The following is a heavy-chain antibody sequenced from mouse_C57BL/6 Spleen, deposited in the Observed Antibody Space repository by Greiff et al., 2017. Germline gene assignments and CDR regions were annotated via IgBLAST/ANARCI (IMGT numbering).Heavy chain of an antibody. CDR2: IYPGSGST. CDR1: GYTFTSYW. CDR3: ARWGCIYYDYSGYAMDY. Sequence: VQLQQPGAELVKPGASVKMSCKASGYTFTSYWLTWVKQRPGQGLEWIGDIYPGSGSTNYNEKFKSKATLTVDTSSSTAYMQLSSLTSEDSAVYYCARWGCIYYDYSGYAMDYWGQGTSVTVSS. J-gene: IGHJ4*01. D-gene: IGHD2-4*01. V-gene: IGHV1-55*01.